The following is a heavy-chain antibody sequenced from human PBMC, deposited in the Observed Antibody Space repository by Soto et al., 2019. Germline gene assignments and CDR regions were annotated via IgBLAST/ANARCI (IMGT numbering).Heavy chain of an antibody. CDR2: IYYSGST. V-gene: IGHV4-59*01. CDR3: ARELRITTAGPRPYDY. D-gene: IGHD6-13*01. CDR1: GGSISSYY. Sequence: PSETLSLTCTVSGGSISSYYWSWIRQPPGKGLEWIGYIYYSGSTNYNPSLKSRVTITADESTSTVYMELRSLRSDDTAVFYCARELRITTAGPRPYDYWGQGTLVTVSS. J-gene: IGHJ4*02.